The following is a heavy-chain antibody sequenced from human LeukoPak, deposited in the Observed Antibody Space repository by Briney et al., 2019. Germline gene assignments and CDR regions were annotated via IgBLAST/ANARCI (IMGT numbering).Heavy chain of an antibody. Sequence: GASVKLSCKASGGTFSSYAISWVRQAPGQGLGWMGGIIPIFGTANYAQKFQGRVTIIADESTSTAYMELSSLRSEDTAVYYCASFYGSGSPHYYYYYMDVWGKGTTVTVSS. V-gene: IGHV1-69*13. CDR1: GGTFSSYA. J-gene: IGHJ6*03. CDR3: ASFYGSGSPHYYYYYMDV. CDR2: IIPIFGTA. D-gene: IGHD3-10*01.